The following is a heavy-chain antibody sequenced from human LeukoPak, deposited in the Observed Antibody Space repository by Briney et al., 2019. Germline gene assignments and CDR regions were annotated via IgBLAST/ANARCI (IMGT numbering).Heavy chain of an antibody. D-gene: IGHD3-9*01. CDR3: ARDEIYYDILTGYRHFDY. CDR1: GFTFSSYW. CDR2: IKQDGSEK. V-gene: IGHV3-7*01. J-gene: IGHJ4*02. Sequence: GGSLRLSCEASGFTFSSYWMSWVRQAPGKGLEWVANIKQDGSEKKYLDSVKGRFTISRDNAKNSMYLQMNSLRAEDTPVYYCARDEIYYDILTGYRHFDYWGQGTLVTVFS.